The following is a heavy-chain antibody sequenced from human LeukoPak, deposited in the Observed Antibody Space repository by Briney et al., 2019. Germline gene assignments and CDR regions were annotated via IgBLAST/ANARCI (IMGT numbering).Heavy chain of an antibody. CDR3: ARDQGMNGYNLGFIDY. D-gene: IGHD5-24*01. CDR2: INPNSGDT. Sequence: ASVKVSCKASGYTFTGYYMRWVRQAPGQGLEWMGWINPNSGDTNYAQKFQGRVTMTRDTSISTAYMELSRLRSDDTAVYYCARDQGMNGYNLGFIDYWGQGTLVTVSS. CDR1: GYTFTGYY. V-gene: IGHV1-2*02. J-gene: IGHJ4*02.